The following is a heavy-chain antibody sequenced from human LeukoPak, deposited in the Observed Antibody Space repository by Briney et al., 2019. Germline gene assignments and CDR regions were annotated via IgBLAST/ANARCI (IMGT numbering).Heavy chain of an antibody. CDR3: ARQPPPYGSGRGYYYYYMDV. CDR2: INHSGST. Sequence: MPSETLSLTCAVYGGSFSGYYWSWIRQPPGKGLEWIGEINHSGSTYYNPSLKSRVTISVDTSKNQFSLKLSSVTAADTAVYYCARQPPPYGSGRGYYYYYMDVWGKGTTVTVSS. CDR1: GGSFSGYY. J-gene: IGHJ6*03. D-gene: IGHD3-10*01. V-gene: IGHV4-34*01.